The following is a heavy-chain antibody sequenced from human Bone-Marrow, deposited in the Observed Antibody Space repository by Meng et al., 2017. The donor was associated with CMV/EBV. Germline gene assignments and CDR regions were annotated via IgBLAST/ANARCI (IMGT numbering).Heavy chain of an antibody. CDR3: AREGCSSTSCPAGAFAI. CDR1: GYTFTSYY. J-gene: IGHJ3*02. CDR2: INPSGGST. Sequence: ASVKVSCKASGYTFTSYYMHWVRQAPGQGLEWMGIINPSGGSTSYAQKFQGRVTMTRDTSTSTVYMELSSLRSEDTAVYYCAREGCSSTSCPAGAFAIWGPGKMVTVSS. V-gene: IGHV1-46*01. D-gene: IGHD2-2*01.